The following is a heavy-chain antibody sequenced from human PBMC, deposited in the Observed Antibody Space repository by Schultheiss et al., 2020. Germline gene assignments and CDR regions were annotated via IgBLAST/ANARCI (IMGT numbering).Heavy chain of an antibody. CDR1: GDSVSSNTAS. CDR3: ARGLLGAFGI. J-gene: IGHJ3*02. D-gene: IGHD3-3*02. V-gene: IGHV6-1*01. Sequence: SQTLSLTCAISGDSVSSNTASWNWVRQSPSRGLEWLGRTYYRSKWYYDYAVSVRSRININPDTSKNQFSLQLNSVTPEDTAVYYCARGLLGAFGIWAQGTMVTVSS. CDR2: TYYRSKWYY.